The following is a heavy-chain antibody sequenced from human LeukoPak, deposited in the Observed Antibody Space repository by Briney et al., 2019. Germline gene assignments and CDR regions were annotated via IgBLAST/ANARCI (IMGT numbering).Heavy chain of an antibody. J-gene: IGHJ5*02. CDR1: GFTFSNYA. CDR2: ISGSGGST. Sequence: PGGSLRLSCTASGFTFSNYAMAWVRQAPGKGLEWVSAISGSGGSTYYADSVKGRFTISRDNSKNTLYLQMNSLRAEDTAVYYCAKDIVVVPAAITAPSDWFDPWGQGTLVTVSS. CDR3: AKDIVVVPAAITAPSDWFDP. V-gene: IGHV3-23*01. D-gene: IGHD2-2*02.